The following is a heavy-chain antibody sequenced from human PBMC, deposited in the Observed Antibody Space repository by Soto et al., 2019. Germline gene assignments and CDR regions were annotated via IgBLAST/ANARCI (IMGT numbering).Heavy chain of an antibody. J-gene: IGHJ6*03. V-gene: IGHV1-2*04. Sequence: VSVKVSCKASGYTFTGYYMYWVRQAPGQGLEWMGWINPNSGGTNYAQKFQGWVTMTRDTSISTAYMELSRLRSDDTAVYYCARGLRDYYYMDVWGKGTTVTVSS. CDR1: GYTFTGYY. CDR2: INPNSGGT. CDR3: ARGLRDYYYMDV.